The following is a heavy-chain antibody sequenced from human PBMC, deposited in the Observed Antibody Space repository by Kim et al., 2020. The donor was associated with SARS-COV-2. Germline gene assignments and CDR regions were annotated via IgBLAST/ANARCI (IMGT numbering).Heavy chain of an antibody. D-gene: IGHD3-10*01. CDR1: GFTFSSYA. V-gene: IGHV3-23*01. CDR2: ISGSGGST. J-gene: IGHJ4*02. CDR3: AKEGLLWFGELLHTDNYFDY. Sequence: GGSLRLSCAASGFTFSSYAMSWVRQAPGKGLEWVSAISGSGGSTYYADSVKGRFTISRDNSKNTLYLQMNSLRAEDTAVHYCAKEGLLWFGELLHTDNYFDYWGQGTLVTVSS.